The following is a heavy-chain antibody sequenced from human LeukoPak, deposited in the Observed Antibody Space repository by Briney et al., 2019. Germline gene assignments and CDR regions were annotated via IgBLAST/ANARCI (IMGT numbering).Heavy chain of an antibody. CDR1: GFTFDDCA. J-gene: IGHJ4*02. CDR3: AKDKGYDILTGFDY. CDR2: ISWNSGSI. V-gene: IGHV3-9*01. Sequence: SLRLSCAASGFTFDDCAMHWVRQAPGKGLEWVSGISWNSGSIGYADSVKGRFTISRDNAKNSLYLQMNSLRAEGTALYYCAKDKGYDILTGFDYWGQGTLVTVSS. D-gene: IGHD3-9*01.